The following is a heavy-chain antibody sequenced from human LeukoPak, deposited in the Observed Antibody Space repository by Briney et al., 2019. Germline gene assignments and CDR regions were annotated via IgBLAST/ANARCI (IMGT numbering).Heavy chain of an antibody. CDR2: IYSDGTT. Sequence: PGGSLRLSCKASGFNVESNYMNWVRQAPGKGLEWVSVIYSDGTTYYADSLKGRFTLSRDNSKNTLYLQMNSLRADDTAVYHCARGNDSGPYYGDAFDIWGQGTMVTVSS. V-gene: IGHV3-53*01. J-gene: IGHJ3*02. D-gene: IGHD1-26*01. CDR3: ARGNDSGPYYGDAFDI. CDR1: GFNVESNY.